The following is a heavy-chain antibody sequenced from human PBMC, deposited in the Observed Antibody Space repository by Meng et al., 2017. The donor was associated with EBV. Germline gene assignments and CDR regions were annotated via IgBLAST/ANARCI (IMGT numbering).Heavy chain of an antibody. J-gene: IGHJ4*02. Sequence: EGQVVEAGGGLVPPGGSLRLSCAAFGCTVSSNYMRWVRQAPGKGLEWVSVIYSGGSTYYADSVKGRFTISRDNSKNTLYLQMNSLRAEDTAVYYCAKHRLGPLDYWGQGTLVTVSS. CDR2: IYSGGST. V-gene: IGHV3-53*01. CDR3: AKHRLGPLDY. D-gene: IGHD5-12*01. CDR1: GCTVSSNY.